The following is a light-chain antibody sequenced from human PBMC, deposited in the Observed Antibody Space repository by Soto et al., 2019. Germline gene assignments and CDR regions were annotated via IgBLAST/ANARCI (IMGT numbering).Light chain of an antibody. V-gene: IGLV2-11*01. CDR2: NVS. CDR3: CSYEGSSNWL. J-gene: IGLJ3*02. Sequence: QSVLTQALSVSGSPGQSVTISCTGTTTNVATYNYVSWYQHHPGKAPKLILYNVSERPSGVSDRFSGSKSGNAASLTISGLQADDEADYYCCSYEGSSNWLFGGGTKVTVL. CDR1: TTNVATYNY.